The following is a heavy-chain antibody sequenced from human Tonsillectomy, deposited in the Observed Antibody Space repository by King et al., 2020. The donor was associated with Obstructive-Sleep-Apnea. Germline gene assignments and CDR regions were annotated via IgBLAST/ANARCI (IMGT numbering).Heavy chain of an antibody. CDR2: IKSKLDGATI. CDR3: ATDYVKYFDWPFDY. V-gene: IGHV3-15*01. Sequence: VQLVESGGGLVKPGGSLRLSCAASGFIFFNAWMSWVRQAPGKGVEGIGGIKSKLDGATIDYAVSVKGRFTISRDDSKNMVFLQMESLKMEDTAMYYCATDYVKYFDWPFDYWGQGTLVTVSS. D-gene: IGHD3-9*01. J-gene: IGHJ4*02. CDR1: GFIFFNAW.